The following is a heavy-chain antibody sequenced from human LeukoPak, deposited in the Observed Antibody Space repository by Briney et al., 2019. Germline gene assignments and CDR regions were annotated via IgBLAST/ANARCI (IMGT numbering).Heavy chain of an antibody. CDR1: GFTSSSYW. CDR3: ARSRGGGGYYYYYGMDV. V-gene: IGHV3-74*01. J-gene: IGHJ6*02. D-gene: IGHD3-16*01. Sequence: GGSLRLSCAASGFTSSSYWMHWIRQAPGKGLVWVSRINSDGSSTSYADSVKGRFTISRDNAKNTLYLQMNSLRAEDTAVYYCARSRGGGGYYYYYGMDVWGQGTTVTVSS. CDR2: INSDGSST.